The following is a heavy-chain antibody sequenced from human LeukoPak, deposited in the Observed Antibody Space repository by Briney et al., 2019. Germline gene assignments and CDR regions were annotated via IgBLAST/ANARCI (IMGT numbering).Heavy chain of an antibody. CDR2: ISNSGDTI. CDR1: GFTFSSYS. Sequence: GGSLRLSCAASGFTFSSYSMNWVRQAPGKGLEWVSIISNSGDTIFYADSVKGRFTISRDNAENSLHLQMSGLRAEDTAVYYCVTYYDFWSGYYPCFDYWGQGTLVTVSS. CDR3: VTYYDFWSGYYPCFDY. D-gene: IGHD3-3*01. J-gene: IGHJ4*02. V-gene: IGHV3-21*01.